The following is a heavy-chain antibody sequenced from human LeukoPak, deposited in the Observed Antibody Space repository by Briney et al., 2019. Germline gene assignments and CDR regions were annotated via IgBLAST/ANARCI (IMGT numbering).Heavy chain of an antibody. Sequence: ASVKVSCKASGYTFTGYYMHWVRQAPGQGLGWMGRINPNSGGTNYAQKFQGRVTMTRDTSISTAYMELSRLRSDDTAVYYCARALEIKLGGYLYYFDYWGQGTLVTVSS. CDR2: INPNSGGT. CDR3: ARALEIKLGGYLYYFDY. V-gene: IGHV1-2*06. D-gene: IGHD5-12*01. J-gene: IGHJ4*02. CDR1: GYTFTGYY.